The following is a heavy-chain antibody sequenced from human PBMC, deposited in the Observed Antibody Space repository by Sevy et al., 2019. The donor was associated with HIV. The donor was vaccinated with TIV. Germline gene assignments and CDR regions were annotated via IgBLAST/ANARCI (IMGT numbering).Heavy chain of an antibody. CDR3: ASLPSDYYDSSGYSGDDAFDI. D-gene: IGHD3-22*01. CDR2: ISSSSRTI. Sequence: GGSLRLSCAASGFTFSTYSMNWVRQAPGKGLEWVSYISSSSRTIYYADSVEGRFTISRDNAKNSLYLQMNSLRAADTAVYYCASLPSDYYDSSGYSGDDAFDIWGQGTMVTVSS. V-gene: IGHV3-48*01. CDR1: GFTFSTYS. J-gene: IGHJ3*02.